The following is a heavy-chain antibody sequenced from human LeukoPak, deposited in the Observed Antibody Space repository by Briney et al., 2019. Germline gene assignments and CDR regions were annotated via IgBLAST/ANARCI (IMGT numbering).Heavy chain of an antibody. CDR3: ARGHYYTDMLTNYWVRYFDY. J-gene: IGHJ4*02. D-gene: IGHD3-9*01. CDR1: GFTFSSHD. V-gene: IGHV3-13*05. Sequence: GGSLRLSCAASGFTFSSHDMHWVRQTTGKGLEWVSGIGTAGDPYYLDSVKGRFTISRDNSKNTLYMQMNSLRAEDTAVYYCARGHYYTDMLTNYWVRYFDYWGQGTLVTVSS. CDR2: IGTAGDP.